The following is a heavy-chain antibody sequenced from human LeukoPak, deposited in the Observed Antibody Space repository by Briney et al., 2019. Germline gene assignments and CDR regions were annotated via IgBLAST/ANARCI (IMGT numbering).Heavy chain of an antibody. D-gene: IGHD3-10*01. CDR3: ARDGRNYYGSGSYPSYYFDY. J-gene: IGHJ4*02. V-gene: IGHV4-61*02. Sequence: TLSLTCTVSGGSISSGSYYWSWIRQPAGKGLEWIGRIYTSGSTNYNPSLKSRVTMSVDTSKNQFSLKLSSVTAADTAVYYCARDGRNYYGSGSYPSYYFDYWGQGTLVTVSS. CDR1: GGSISSGSYY. CDR2: IYTSGST.